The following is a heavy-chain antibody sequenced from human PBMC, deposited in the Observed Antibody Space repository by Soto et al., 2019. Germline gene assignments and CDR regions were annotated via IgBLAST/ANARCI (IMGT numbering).Heavy chain of an antibody. CDR3: ASMTTVATAAFDI. Sequence: QITLKESGPTQVKPTQTLTLTCTASGPSFGTSGVGVGWIRQPPGEALEWLALIYWNDDKRYSPSLKSSLTITKDTSKNQVVLTMTNVDPVDTATYYCASMTTVATAAFDIWGQGTMVTVSS. V-gene: IGHV2-5*01. CDR1: GPSFGTSGVG. D-gene: IGHD4-17*01. CDR2: IYWNDDK. J-gene: IGHJ3*02.